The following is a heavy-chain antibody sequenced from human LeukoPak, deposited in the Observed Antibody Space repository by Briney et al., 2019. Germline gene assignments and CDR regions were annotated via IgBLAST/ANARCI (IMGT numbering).Heavy chain of an antibody. CDR3: AKEPREVSSSWYWGDY. Sequence: PGGSLRLSCAASGFTFSSYAMSWVRQAPGKGLEWVSAISGSGGSTYYADSVKGRFTISRDNAKNSLYLQMNSLRAEDTAVYYCAKEPREVSSSWYWGDYWGQGTLVTVSS. V-gene: IGHV3-23*01. CDR2: ISGSGGST. J-gene: IGHJ4*02. D-gene: IGHD6-13*01. CDR1: GFTFSSYA.